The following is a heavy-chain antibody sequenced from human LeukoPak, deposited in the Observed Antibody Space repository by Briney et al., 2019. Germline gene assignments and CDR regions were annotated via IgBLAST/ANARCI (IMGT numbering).Heavy chain of an antibody. J-gene: IGHJ4*02. Sequence: GGSLRLSCAASGFTFSSYWMNWVRQAPGKRLEWVANIKQDGSEKYYVDSVKGRFTISRDNAKNSLYLQMNSLRAEDTAVYYCVRRGYSYGWYYWGQGTLVTVSS. CDR1: GFTFSSYW. CDR2: IKQDGSEK. V-gene: IGHV3-7*01. CDR3: VRRGYSYGWYY. D-gene: IGHD5-18*01.